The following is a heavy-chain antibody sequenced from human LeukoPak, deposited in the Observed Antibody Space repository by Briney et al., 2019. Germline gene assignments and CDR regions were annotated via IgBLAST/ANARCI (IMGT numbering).Heavy chain of an antibody. CDR2: INQDGSEK. J-gene: IGHJ4*02. D-gene: IGHD3-22*01. Sequence: GGSLRLSCAASGFTSSSYWMSWVRQAPGKGLEWVANINQDGSEKYYVGSVKGRFTVSRDNAKNSLYLQMNSLRAEDTAVYYCARDEMYYYDSSGYYSFDYWGQGTLVTVSS. CDR3: ARDEMYYYDSSGYYSFDY. CDR1: GFTSSSYW. V-gene: IGHV3-7*01.